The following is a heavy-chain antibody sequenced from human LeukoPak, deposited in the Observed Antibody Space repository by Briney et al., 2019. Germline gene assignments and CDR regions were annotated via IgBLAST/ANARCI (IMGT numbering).Heavy chain of an antibody. J-gene: IGHJ4*02. D-gene: IGHD3-22*01. CDR1: GFTFSRYG. Sequence: GGSLRLSCAVSGFTFSRYGMHWVRQAPGKGPEWVALISYDGGNKDYVDSVKGRFTISRDNAKNSLYLQMNSLRAEDTAVYYCARYYYDSSGYTPDYWGQGTLVTVSS. CDR2: ISYDGGNK. CDR3: ARYYYDSSGYTPDY. V-gene: IGHV3-33*05.